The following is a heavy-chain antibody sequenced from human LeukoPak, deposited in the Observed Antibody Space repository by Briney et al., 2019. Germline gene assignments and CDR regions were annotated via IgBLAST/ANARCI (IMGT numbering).Heavy chain of an antibody. V-gene: IGHV3-66*01. J-gene: IGHJ4*02. Sequence: GGSLRLSCAASGFTVSSNYMSWVRQAPGKGLEWVSVIYSGGSTYYADSVKGRFTISRDNSKNTLYLQMNSLRAEDTAVYYCARGRTYSGYAYFDYWGQGTLVTVSS. D-gene: IGHD5-12*01. CDR3: ARGRTYSGYAYFDY. CDR1: GFTVSSNY. CDR2: IYSGGST.